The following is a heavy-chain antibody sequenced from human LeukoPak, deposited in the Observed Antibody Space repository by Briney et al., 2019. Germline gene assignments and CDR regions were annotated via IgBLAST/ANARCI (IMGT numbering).Heavy chain of an antibody. CDR1: GFAFHAFD. D-gene: IGHD1-26*01. J-gene: IGHJ6*02. CDR3: ATWAFYHGLDV. V-gene: IGHV3-43*02. CDR2: ITNDGGKT. Sequence: GGSLRLSCAASGFAFHAFDMYWVRQAPGKGLEWVSRITNDGGKTYYADSVRGRFTISRDNSQNSLYLQMNSLRTDDAALYYCATWAFYHGLDVWGQGTTVTVSS.